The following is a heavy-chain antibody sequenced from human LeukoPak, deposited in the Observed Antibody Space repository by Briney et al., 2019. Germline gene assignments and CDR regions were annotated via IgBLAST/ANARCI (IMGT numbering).Heavy chain of an antibody. Sequence: AGGSLRLSCAASGFTFSSYAMSWVRQAPGKGLEWVSAISGSGGSTYYADSVKGRFTISRDNSKNTLYLQMNSLRAEDTAVYYCAKDSRPRPTTPFDYWGQGTLVTVSS. V-gene: IGHV3-23*01. CDR3: AKDSRPRPTTPFDY. CDR1: GFTFSSYA. D-gene: IGHD1-1*01. CDR2: ISGSGGST. J-gene: IGHJ4*02.